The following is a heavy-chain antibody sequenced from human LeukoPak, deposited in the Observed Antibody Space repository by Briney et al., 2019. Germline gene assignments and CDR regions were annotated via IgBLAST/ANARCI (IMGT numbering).Heavy chain of an antibody. J-gene: IGHJ3*02. CDR2: IGTAGDT. Sequence: GGSLRLSCAASGFTFSSYDMHWVRQATGKGLEWVPAIGTAGDTYYPGSVKGRFTISRENAKNSLYLQMNSLRAGDTAVYYCARAKSTESWDDAFDIWGQGTMVTVSS. V-gene: IGHV3-13*01. D-gene: IGHD6-13*01. CDR3: ARAKSTESWDDAFDI. CDR1: GFTFSSYD.